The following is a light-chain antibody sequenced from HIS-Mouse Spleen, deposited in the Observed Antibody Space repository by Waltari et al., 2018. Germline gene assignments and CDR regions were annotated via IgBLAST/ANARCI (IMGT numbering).Light chain of an antibody. CDR1: SSDVGSYNY. CDR2: EVR. J-gene: IGLJ1*01. Sequence: QSALTQPPSASGSPGQSVTIPCTGTSSDVGSYNYVSWYQQHPGQAPKLMISEVRKRPPGVPDRFSCSKSGNPASLTVSGLQAEDEADYYCSSYAGSNNYVFGTGTKVTVL. CDR3: SSYAGSNNYV. V-gene: IGLV2-8*01.